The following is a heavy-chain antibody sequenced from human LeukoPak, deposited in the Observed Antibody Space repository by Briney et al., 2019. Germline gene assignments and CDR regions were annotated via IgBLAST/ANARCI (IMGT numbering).Heavy chain of an antibody. Sequence: PGGSLRLSCAASGFTFSSYWMSWVRQAPGKGLEWVANIKQDGSEKYYVDSVKGRFTISRDNAKNSLYLQMNSLRAEDTAVYCCARDESYYDILTWRLYSGYFDYWGQGTLVTVSS. J-gene: IGHJ4*02. CDR3: ARDESYYDILTWRLYSGYFDY. V-gene: IGHV3-7*01. CDR1: GFTFSSYW. D-gene: IGHD3-9*01. CDR2: IKQDGSEK.